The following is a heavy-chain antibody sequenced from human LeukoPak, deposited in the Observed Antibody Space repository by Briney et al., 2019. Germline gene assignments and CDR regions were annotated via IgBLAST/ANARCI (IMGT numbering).Heavy chain of an antibody. CDR3: ARNRDGYNSFDY. Sequence: TLSLTCTVSVGSINNGGYYWSWIRQHPGEGLECIGYIYYSWSSYYNPSLRSRVNISVDTSKNHLSLKLSSVTAADTAVYYCARNRDGYNSFDYWGQGTLVTVSS. J-gene: IGHJ4*02. CDR2: IYYSWSS. CDR1: VGSINNGGYY. D-gene: IGHD5-24*01. V-gene: IGHV4-31*03.